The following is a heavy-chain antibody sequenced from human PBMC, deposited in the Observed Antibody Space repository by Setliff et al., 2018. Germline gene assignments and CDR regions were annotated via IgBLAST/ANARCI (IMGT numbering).Heavy chain of an antibody. Sequence: SETLSLTCTVSGGSISSGGYYWSWIRQHPGKGLEWIGYIYYSGSTHYNPSLKSRVTISVDTSKNQFSLKLSSVTAADTAVCYCARDRRIVGARHAFDIWGQGTMVTVSS. D-gene: IGHD1-26*01. CDR1: GGSISSGGYY. J-gene: IGHJ3*02. CDR3: ARDRRIVGARHAFDI. CDR2: IYYSGST. V-gene: IGHV4-31*03.